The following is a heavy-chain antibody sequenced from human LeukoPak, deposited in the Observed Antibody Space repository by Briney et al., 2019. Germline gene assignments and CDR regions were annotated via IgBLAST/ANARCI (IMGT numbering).Heavy chain of an antibody. CDR1: GFTFSNYA. J-gene: IGHJ4*02. Sequence: GGSLRLSCAASGFTFSNYAMSWVRQAPGKGLEYVSGISGTGGSTYYANSVKGRFIISRDNAKNTLYLQMGSLRAEDMAVYYCTRGLPGGLDSWGQGTRVTVSS. CDR3: TRGLPGGLDS. CDR2: ISGTGGST. V-gene: IGHV3-64*01. D-gene: IGHD3-10*01.